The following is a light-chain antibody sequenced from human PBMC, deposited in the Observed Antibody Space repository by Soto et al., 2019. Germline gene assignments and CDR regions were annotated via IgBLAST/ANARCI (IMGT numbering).Light chain of an antibody. Sequence: EIVMTQSPATLSLSPGERSTLSCRASRSVTSNLAWYQQKPGQAPRLLIYGPHTRAAGIPDRFSGSGSGTDFTLTINRLDPEDFAVYCCQQYGSLPITFGQGTRLEI. CDR2: GPH. J-gene: IGKJ5*01. CDR1: RSVTSN. CDR3: QQYGSLPIT. V-gene: IGKV3-20*01.